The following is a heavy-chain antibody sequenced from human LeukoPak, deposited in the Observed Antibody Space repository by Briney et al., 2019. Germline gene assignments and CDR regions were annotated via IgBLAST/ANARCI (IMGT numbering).Heavy chain of an antibody. CDR2: ISWNSGSI. CDR1: GFTFDDYA. J-gene: IGHJ4*02. CDR3: ARTPRRYDSSGYTDY. Sequence: PGGPLRLSCAASGFTFDDYAMHWVRQAPGKGLEWVSGISWNSGSIGYADSVKGRFTISRDNAKNSLYLQMNSLRAEDTALYYCARTPRRYDSSGYTDYWGQGTLVTVSS. D-gene: IGHD3-22*01. V-gene: IGHV3-9*01.